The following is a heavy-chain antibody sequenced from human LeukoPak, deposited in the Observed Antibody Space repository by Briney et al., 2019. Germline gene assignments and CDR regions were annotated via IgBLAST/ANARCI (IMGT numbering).Heavy chain of an antibody. D-gene: IGHD1-26*01. V-gene: IGHV3-23*01. CDR2: IRGNGEK. CDR3: ARASGVSSTDAVR. Sequence: GGSLRLSCAASGLSFSSFAMSWVRQGPARGLEWVSSIRGNGEKFYADSVKGRFTLSSDSSRNTVYFQLNNLRVEDTAIYYCARASGVSSTDAVRWGQGTRVSVPS. J-gene: IGHJ4*02. CDR1: GLSFSSFA.